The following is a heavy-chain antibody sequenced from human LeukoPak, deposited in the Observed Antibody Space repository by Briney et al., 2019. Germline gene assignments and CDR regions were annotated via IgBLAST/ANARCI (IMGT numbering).Heavy chain of an antibody. V-gene: IGHV3-30*02. Sequence: GGSLRLSCAASGFTFSSYGMHWVRQAPGKGLEWVAFIRYDGSNKYYADSVKGRFTISRDNSKKTLYLQMNRLRAEETAVYYCAKXIAVAGRVFDYWGQGTLVTVSS. D-gene: IGHD6-19*01. CDR3: AKXIAVAGRVFDY. CDR2: IRYDGSNK. CDR1: GFTFSSYG. J-gene: IGHJ4*02.